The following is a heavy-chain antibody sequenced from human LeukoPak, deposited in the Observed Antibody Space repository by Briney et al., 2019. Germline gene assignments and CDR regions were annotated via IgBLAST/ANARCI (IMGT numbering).Heavy chain of an antibody. CDR3: ARSRTGSVNNY. CDR2: INHSGST. CDR1: GGSCSGYY. Sequence: SETLSLTCAVYGGSCSGYYWGWIRQPPGKGLEWIGEINHSGSTNYNPSLKSRVTISVDTSKNQFSLKLSSVTAADTAVYYCARSRTGSVNNYWGQGTLVTVSS. V-gene: IGHV4-34*01. J-gene: IGHJ4*02. D-gene: IGHD3-10*01.